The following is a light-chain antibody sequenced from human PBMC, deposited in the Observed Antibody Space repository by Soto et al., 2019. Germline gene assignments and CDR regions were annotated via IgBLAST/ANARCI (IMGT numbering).Light chain of an antibody. CDR3: SSFRSGSTL. V-gene: IGLV2-14*01. J-gene: IGLJ1*01. CDR2: EVS. CDR1: SRDVGGYNY. Sequence: QSALTQPASVSGSPGQSITISCTGTSRDVGGYNYVSWYQQHPGKAPKLMIYEVSNRPSGVSNRFSGSKSGNTASLTISGLQAEDEADYYCSSFRSGSTLFGTGTKLTVL.